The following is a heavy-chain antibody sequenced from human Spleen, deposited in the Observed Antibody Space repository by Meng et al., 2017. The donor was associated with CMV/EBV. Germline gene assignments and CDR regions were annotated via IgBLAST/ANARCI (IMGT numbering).Heavy chain of an antibody. V-gene: IGHV5-51*04. CDR2: IYPGDSET. CDR1: GYSFTTYW. D-gene: IGHD4-11*01. Sequence: CKGSGYSFTTYWIGWVRQMPGKGLEWIGIIYPGDSETRYSPSFQGQVSISAEKPTSTTYLQWSSLKASDTAMYYCARRGYNNYPTDYWGQGTLVTVSS. CDR3: ARRGYNNYPTDY. J-gene: IGHJ4*02.